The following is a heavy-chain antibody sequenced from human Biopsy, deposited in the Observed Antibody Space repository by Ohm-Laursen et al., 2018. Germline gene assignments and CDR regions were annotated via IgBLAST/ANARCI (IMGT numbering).Heavy chain of an antibody. CDR3: ARDTRWSPYHMDV. CDR1: GFSFSDYH. CDR2: ISGGGTI. V-gene: IGHV3-11*01. Sequence: GSLRLSCAASGFSFSDYHMSWIRQAPGRGLEWVSYISGGGTIYYGDSMKGRVTISRDNAKNSLYLQMNSLRAEDTAVYYCARDTRWSPYHMDVWGQGTTVTVSS. J-gene: IGHJ6*02. D-gene: IGHD4-23*01.